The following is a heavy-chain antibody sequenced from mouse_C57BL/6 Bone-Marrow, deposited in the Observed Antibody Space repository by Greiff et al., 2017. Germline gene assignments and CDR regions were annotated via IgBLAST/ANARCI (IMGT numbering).Heavy chain of an antibody. D-gene: IGHD1-1*01. J-gene: IGHJ4*01. CDR1: GYSITSGYY. CDR3: ARGITTVVATRMDY. CDR2: ISYDGSN. V-gene: IGHV3-6*01. Sequence: EVQLQQSGPGLVKPSQSLSLTCSVTGYSITSGYYWNWIRQFPGNKLEWMGYISYDGSNNYNPSLKNRISITRDTSKNQFFLKLNSVTTEDTATYYCARGITTVVATRMDYWGQGTSVTVSS.